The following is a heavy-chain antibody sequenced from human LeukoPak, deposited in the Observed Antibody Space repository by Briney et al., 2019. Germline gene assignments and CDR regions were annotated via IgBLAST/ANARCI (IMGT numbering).Heavy chain of an antibody. CDR2: IYHSGST. V-gene: IGHV4-30-2*01. CDR3: AGGPYRDSSGYYYVDY. Sequence: SETLSLTCAVSGGSISSGGYSWSWIRQPPGKGLEWIGYIYHSGSTYYNPSLKSRVTISVDRSKNQFSLKLSSVTAADTAVYYCAGGPYRDSSGYYYVDYWGQGTLVTVSS. CDR1: GGSISSGGYS. D-gene: IGHD3-22*01. J-gene: IGHJ4*02.